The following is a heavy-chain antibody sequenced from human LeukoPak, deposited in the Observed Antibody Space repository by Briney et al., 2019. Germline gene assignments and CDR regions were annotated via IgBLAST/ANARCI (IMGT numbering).Heavy chain of an antibody. Sequence: GGSLRLSCAASGFTFSSYAMSWVRQAPGKGLEWVSAISGSGGTTYYADSVKGRFTISRDNSKNMLYLQMNSLRAEDTAVYYCAKSNGVDRNGYNSDYFDYWGQGTLVTVSS. D-gene: IGHD5-24*01. V-gene: IGHV3-23*01. J-gene: IGHJ4*02. CDR3: AKSNGVDRNGYNSDYFDY. CDR1: GFTFSSYA. CDR2: ISGSGGTT.